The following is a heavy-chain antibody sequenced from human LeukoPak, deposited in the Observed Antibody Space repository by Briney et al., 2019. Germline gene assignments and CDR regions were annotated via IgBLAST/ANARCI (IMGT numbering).Heavy chain of an antibody. Sequence: GGSLRLSCAASGFTFSSYWMTWVRQAPGKGLEWVANIKQDGSDKYYVDSVKGRFTISRDNTKNSLYLQMNSLRVEDTAVYYCARDLKYYGSGMDVWGKGTTVTISS. J-gene: IGHJ6*03. V-gene: IGHV3-7*03. CDR2: IKQDGSDK. D-gene: IGHD3-10*01. CDR3: ARDLKYYGSGMDV. CDR1: GFTFSSYW.